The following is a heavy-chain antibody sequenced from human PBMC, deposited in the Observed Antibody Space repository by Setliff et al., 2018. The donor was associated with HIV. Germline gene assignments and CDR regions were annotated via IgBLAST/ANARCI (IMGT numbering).Heavy chain of an antibody. D-gene: IGHD3-10*01. V-gene: IGHV1-46*01. CDR3: ATVFYYNSESYSLDY. J-gene: IGHJ4*02. CDR1: GYTFSSYY. Sequence: ASVKVSCKASGYTFSSYYMHWVRQAPGQGLEWMGIINPSGGSTAYPQKFQGRVTITADESTNTAHMELNSLRSIDTAMYYCATVFYYNSESYSLDYWGQGMLVTVSS. CDR2: INPSGGST.